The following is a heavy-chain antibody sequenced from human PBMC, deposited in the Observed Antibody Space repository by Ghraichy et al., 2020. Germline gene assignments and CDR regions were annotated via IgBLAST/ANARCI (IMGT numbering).Heavy chain of an antibody. D-gene: IGHD2-2*01. CDR3: ARQYCSSTSCPPRGNWFDP. Sequence: SETLSLTCTVSGGSIRSSSYYWGWIRQPPGKGLEWIGSVYYSGTTYTNPSLKSRVTISVDTSENQFSLKLRSVTAADTAVYFCARQYCSSTSCPPRGNWFDPWGQGILVTVSS. CDR2: VYYSGTT. J-gene: IGHJ5*02. V-gene: IGHV4-39*01. CDR1: GGSIRSSSYY.